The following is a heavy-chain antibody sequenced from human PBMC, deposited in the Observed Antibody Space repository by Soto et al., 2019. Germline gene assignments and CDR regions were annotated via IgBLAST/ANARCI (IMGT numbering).Heavy chain of an antibody. CDR2: IKQDGSEK. V-gene: IGHV3-7*01. Sequence: GGSLRLSCAASGFTFSSYWMSWVRQAPGKGLEWVANIKQDGSEKYYVDSVKGRFTISRDNAKNSLYLQMNSLRAEDTAVYYCAREIRDFWSGYYPNYYYYYYMDVWGKGTTVTVSS. J-gene: IGHJ6*03. CDR1: GFTFSSYW. D-gene: IGHD3-3*01. CDR3: AREIRDFWSGYYPNYYYYYYMDV.